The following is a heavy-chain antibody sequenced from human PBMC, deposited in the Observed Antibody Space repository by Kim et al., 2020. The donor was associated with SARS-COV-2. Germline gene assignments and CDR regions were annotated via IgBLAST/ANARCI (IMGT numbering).Heavy chain of an antibody. CDR2: ISSSSSYI. D-gene: IGHD6-19*01. CDR1: GFTFSSYS. J-gene: IGHJ4*02. Sequence: GGSLRLSCAASGFTFSSYSMNWVRQAPGKGLEWVSSISSSSSYIYYADSVKGRFTISRDNAKNSLYLQMNSLRAEDTAVYYCARGGSGWYKTFDYWGQGTLVTVSS. CDR3: ARGGSGWYKTFDY. V-gene: IGHV3-21*01.